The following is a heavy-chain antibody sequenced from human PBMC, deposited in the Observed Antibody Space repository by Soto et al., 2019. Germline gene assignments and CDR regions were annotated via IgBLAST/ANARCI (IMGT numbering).Heavy chain of an antibody. CDR2: VSGRSGST. CDR1: GFTFSSYA. V-gene: IGHV3-23*01. J-gene: IGHJ4*02. CDR3: AKPLWFGEASRTFDY. Sequence: EVQLLESGGGLVQPGGSLRLSCAASGFTFSSYAMNWVRQAPGKGLEWVSAVSGRSGSTYYADSVKGRFTISSDNSENTVYLKMNSLRTEDTAVYYCAKPLWFGEASRTFDYWGQGTLVTVSS. D-gene: IGHD3-10*01.